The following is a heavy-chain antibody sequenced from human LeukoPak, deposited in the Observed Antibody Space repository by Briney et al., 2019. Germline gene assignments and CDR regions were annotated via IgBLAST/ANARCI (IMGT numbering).Heavy chain of an antibody. CDR3: ARGNAYYDSSGYSYYFDY. J-gene: IGHJ4*02. CDR2: INDSGST. Sequence: PSETLSLTCAVYGGSFSGYYWSWIRQPPGKGLEWIGEINDSGSTNYNPSLKSRVTISVDTSKNQFSLKLSSVTAADTAVYYCARGNAYYDSSGYSYYFDYWGQGTLVTVSS. D-gene: IGHD3-22*01. CDR1: GGSFSGYY. V-gene: IGHV4-34*01.